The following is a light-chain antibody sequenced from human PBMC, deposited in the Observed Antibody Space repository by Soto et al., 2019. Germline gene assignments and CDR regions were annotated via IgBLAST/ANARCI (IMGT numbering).Light chain of an antibody. CDR1: QSVSSY. V-gene: IGKV3-11*01. Sequence: EIVLTQSPATLSLSPGERATLSCRASQSVSSYLAWYQQKPGQAPRLLIYDASSRATGIPARFSGSGSGTDFTLTIRSLAPEDFAVYYCQQRGYTFGQGTKLEIK. CDR3: QQRGYT. CDR2: DAS. J-gene: IGKJ2*01.